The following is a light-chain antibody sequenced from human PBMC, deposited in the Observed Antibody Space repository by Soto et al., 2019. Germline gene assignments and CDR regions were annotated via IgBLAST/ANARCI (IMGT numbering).Light chain of an antibody. CDR2: GAS. V-gene: IGKV3D-15*01. CDR1: QSVSSN. J-gene: IGKJ5*01. CDR3: QQYNNWPPIT. Sequence: EIVLTQSPGILCLSPGERATLSCRAIQSVSSNYLAWYQQKPGQAPRLLIYGASSRATGIPARFSGSGSGTEFTLTISSLQSEDFAVYYCQQYNNWPPITFGQGRLLAIK.